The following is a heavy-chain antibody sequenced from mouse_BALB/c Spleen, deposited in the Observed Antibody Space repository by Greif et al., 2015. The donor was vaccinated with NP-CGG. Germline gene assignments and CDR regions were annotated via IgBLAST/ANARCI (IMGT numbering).Heavy chain of an antibody. CDR3: ARGDYYGSSPWDFDV. CDR2: INPNYDST. Sequence: VQLQQSGAELVKPGASVKISCKASGYTFTDYNMDWVKQSHGKSLEWIGDINPNYDSTSYNQKFKGKATLTVDKSSSTAYMELRRLTSEDSAVYYCARGDYYGSSPWDFDVWGAGTTVTVSS. J-gene: IGHJ1*01. CDR1: GYTFTDYN. V-gene: IGHV1-18*01. D-gene: IGHD1-1*01.